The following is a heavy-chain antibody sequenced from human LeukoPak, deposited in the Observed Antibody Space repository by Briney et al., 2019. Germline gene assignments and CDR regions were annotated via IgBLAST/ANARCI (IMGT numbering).Heavy chain of an antibody. D-gene: IGHD3-22*01. CDR3: ARASGYYPPYFDY. V-gene: IGHV4-34*01. Sequence: SETLSLTCAVYGGSFSGYYWTWIRQPPGKGLEWIGEINHSGSTNYNPSLKSRVTISVDTSKNQFSLKLSSVTAADTAVYYCARASGYYPPYFDYWGQGTLVTVSS. CDR2: INHSGST. J-gene: IGHJ4*02. CDR1: GGSFSGYY.